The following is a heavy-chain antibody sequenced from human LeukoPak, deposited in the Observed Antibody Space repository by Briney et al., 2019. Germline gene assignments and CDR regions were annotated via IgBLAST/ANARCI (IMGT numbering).Heavy chain of an antibody. CDR2: ITNTGGVT. Sequence: GGSLRLSCAASGFTFSTYAMSWVRQAPGKGLEWVSGITNTGGVTLYADSVKGRLTVSRDNSKNTLYLHMNSLRADDTAVYYCAKDGYSSGLDYWGQGALVTVSS. V-gene: IGHV3-23*01. CDR1: GFTFSTYA. J-gene: IGHJ4*02. CDR3: AKDGYSSGLDY. D-gene: IGHD6-19*01.